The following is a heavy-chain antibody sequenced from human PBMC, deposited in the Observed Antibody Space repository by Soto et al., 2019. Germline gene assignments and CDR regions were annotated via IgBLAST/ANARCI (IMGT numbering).Heavy chain of an antibody. CDR3: ARQLYDFWSGYYTGIGVY. D-gene: IGHD3-3*01. J-gene: IGHJ4*02. Sequence: ASVKVSCKASGYTFTGYYMHWVRQAPGQGLEWMGWINPNSGGTNYAQKFQGRVTITRDTSISTAYMELSRLRSDDTAVYYCARQLYDFWSGYYTGIGVYWGQGTLVTVSS. V-gene: IGHV1-2*02. CDR1: GYTFTGYY. CDR2: INPNSGGT.